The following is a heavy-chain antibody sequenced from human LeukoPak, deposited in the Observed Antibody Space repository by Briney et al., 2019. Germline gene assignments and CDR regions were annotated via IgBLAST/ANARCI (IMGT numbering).Heavy chain of an antibody. D-gene: IGHD4-17*01. CDR2: ISWNSGSI. CDR1: GFTFDDYA. CDR3: AKTSSVTTDYFDY. V-gene: IGHV3-9*01. J-gene: IGHJ4*02. Sequence: PAGSLRLSCAASGFTFDDYAMHWVRQAPGKGLEWVSGISWNSGSIGYADSVKGRFTISRDNAKNSLYLQMNSLRAEDTALYYCAKTSSVTTDYFDYWGQGTLVTVSS.